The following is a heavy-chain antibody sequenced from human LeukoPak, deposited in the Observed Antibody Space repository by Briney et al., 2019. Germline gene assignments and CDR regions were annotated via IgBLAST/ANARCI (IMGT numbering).Heavy chain of an antibody. J-gene: IGHJ4*02. Sequence: PGGSLRLSCAASGFTFSSYIMSWVRQAPGKGLGWVSTISGSGGSTYYADSVKGRFTISRDNSKNTLYLQMNSLRAEDTAVYYCARDPKYSKSWFFNYWGQGTLVTVSS. CDR3: ARDPKYSKSWFFNY. CDR2: ISGSGGST. CDR1: GFTFSSYI. D-gene: IGHD6-13*01. V-gene: IGHV3-23*01.